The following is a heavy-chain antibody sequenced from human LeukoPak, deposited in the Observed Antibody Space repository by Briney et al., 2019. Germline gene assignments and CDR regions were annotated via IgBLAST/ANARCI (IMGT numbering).Heavy chain of an antibody. CDR1: GGSISSYY. J-gene: IGHJ1*01. CDR3: ARQDPDYGDYEFQH. V-gene: IGHV4-59*01. Sequence: PSETLSLTCPVSGGSISSYYWSWIRQPPGKGLEWIGYIYYSGSTNYNPSLKSRVTISVDTSKNQFSLKLSSVTAADTAVYYCARQDPDYGDYEFQHWGQGTLVTVSS. D-gene: IGHD4-17*01. CDR2: IYYSGST.